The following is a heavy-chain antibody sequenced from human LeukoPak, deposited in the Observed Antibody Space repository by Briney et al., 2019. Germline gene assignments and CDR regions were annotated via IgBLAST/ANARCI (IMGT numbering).Heavy chain of an antibody. CDR1: AFTLSSNY. Sequence: GGSLRLSCAASAFTLSSNYMSWVRQAPGKGLEWVSVIYSGGSTYYADSVKGRFTISRDNSKNTLYLQMNSLRAEDTAVYYCARHRGYSYGYLYWGQGPLVTVSS. CDR2: IYSGGST. J-gene: IGHJ4*02. CDR3: ARHRGYSYGYLY. V-gene: IGHV3-53*01. D-gene: IGHD5-18*01.